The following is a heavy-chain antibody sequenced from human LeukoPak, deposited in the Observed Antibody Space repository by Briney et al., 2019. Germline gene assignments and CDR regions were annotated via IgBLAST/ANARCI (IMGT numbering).Heavy chain of an antibody. V-gene: IGHV4-59*01. J-gene: IGHJ1*01. CDR2: IYYSGST. CDR1: GGSISSYY. CDR3: ARGGWYHESLQH. Sequence: SETLSLICTVSGGSISSYYWIWIRHPPGKGLVWIGYIYYSGSTNYNPSLKSRVTISVDTSKNQFSLKLSSVNAEDTAVYYCARGGWYHESLQHWGQGALVTVSS. D-gene: IGHD6-19*01.